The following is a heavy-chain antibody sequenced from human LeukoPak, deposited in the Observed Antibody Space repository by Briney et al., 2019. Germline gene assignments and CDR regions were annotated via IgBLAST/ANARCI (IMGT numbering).Heavy chain of an antibody. Sequence: ASVKVSCKASGYTFTGYYMHWVRQAPGQGLEWMGWINPNSGGTNYAQKFQGRVTMTRDTSISTAYMELRSLRSDDTAVYYCARGSVTMISGYFDYWGQGTLVTVSS. D-gene: IGHD3-22*01. CDR3: ARGSVTMISGYFDY. V-gene: IGHV1-2*02. CDR1: GYTFTGYY. CDR2: INPNSGGT. J-gene: IGHJ4*02.